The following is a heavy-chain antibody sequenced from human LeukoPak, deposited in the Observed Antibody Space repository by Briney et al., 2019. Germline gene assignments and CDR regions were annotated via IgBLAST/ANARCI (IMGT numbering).Heavy chain of an antibody. Sequence: GRSLRLSCAASGFTFDDYAMHWVRQAPGKGLEWVSGISWNSGSIGYADSVKGRFTISRDNAKNSLYLQMNSLRAEDMALYYCAKDDGGSSTGAFDIWGQGTMVTVSS. D-gene: IGHD1-26*01. CDR1: GFTFDDYA. CDR2: ISWNSGSI. V-gene: IGHV3-9*03. J-gene: IGHJ3*02. CDR3: AKDDGGSSTGAFDI.